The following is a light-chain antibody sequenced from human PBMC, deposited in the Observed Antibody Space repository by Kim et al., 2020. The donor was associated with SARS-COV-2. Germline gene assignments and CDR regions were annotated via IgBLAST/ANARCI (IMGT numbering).Light chain of an antibody. CDR3: ATWDSTLSVGV. V-gene: IGLV1-51*01. CDR2: DNN. CDR1: SSNIGNNF. J-gene: IGLJ2*01. Sequence: GRKDTISCSGSSSNIGNNFVSWYQQLPGAAPKLLIYDNNNRPSWIPDRFSGSKSGTSATLDIAGLQTGDEGDYYCATWDSTLSVGVFGGGTQLTVL.